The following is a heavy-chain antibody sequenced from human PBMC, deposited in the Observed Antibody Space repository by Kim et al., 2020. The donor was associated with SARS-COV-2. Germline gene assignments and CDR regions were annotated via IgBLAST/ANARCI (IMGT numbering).Heavy chain of an antibody. J-gene: IGHJ4*02. CDR3: TKDGAAAGTKKVKYFDY. Sequence: VKCRFTISRDNSKSPVHLQMNSLRAEDTAVYYCTKDGAAAGTKKVKYFDYWGQGTLVTVSS. D-gene: IGHD6-13*01. V-gene: IGHV3-23*01.